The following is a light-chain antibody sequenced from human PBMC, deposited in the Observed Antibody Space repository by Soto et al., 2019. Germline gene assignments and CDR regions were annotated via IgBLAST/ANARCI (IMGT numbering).Light chain of an antibody. V-gene: IGLV2-14*03. Sequence: SALTQPSPVSGSPGQSITISCPGTSRDVGCYNYVSWYQHHPGKAPKLMIYDVSNRPSGVSNRFSGSKSGNTASLIISGLQAEDEADYYCSSYTSSSTLSTYVFGTGTKAPS. CDR2: DVS. CDR1: SRDVGCYNY. CDR3: SSYTSSSTLSTYV. J-gene: IGLJ1*01.